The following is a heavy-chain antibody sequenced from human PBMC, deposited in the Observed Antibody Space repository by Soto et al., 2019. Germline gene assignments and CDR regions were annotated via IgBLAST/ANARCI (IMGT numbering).Heavy chain of an antibody. J-gene: IGHJ6*02. CDR3: ARDRRLGSSSWSRAQIYYYGMDF. D-gene: IGHD6-13*01. Sequence: QVQLVQSGAEGKKPGSSVKVSCTASGGTFSSYAISWVRQAPGQGLEWMGGIIPIFGTANYAQKFQGSVTITADKSTSKAYMQLSSLRTEDTAVYYCARDRRLGSSSWSRAQIYYYGMDFWGQGTTVTVSS. V-gene: IGHV1-69*06. CDR2: IIPIFGTA. CDR1: GGTFSSYA.